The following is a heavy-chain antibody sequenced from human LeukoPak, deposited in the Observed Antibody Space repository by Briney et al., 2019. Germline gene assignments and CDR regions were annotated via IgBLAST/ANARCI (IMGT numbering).Heavy chain of an antibody. D-gene: IGHD6-13*01. Sequence: GGSLRLSCAASGFTFSSYAMSWVRQAPGKGLEWVSVIYSGGSTYYADSVKGRFTISRDNSKNTLYLQMNSLRAEDTAVYYCARGVGVAAAGTLYNWFDPWGQGTLVTVSS. J-gene: IGHJ5*02. V-gene: IGHV3-66*02. CDR3: ARGVGVAAAGTLYNWFDP. CDR2: IYSGGST. CDR1: GFTFSSYA.